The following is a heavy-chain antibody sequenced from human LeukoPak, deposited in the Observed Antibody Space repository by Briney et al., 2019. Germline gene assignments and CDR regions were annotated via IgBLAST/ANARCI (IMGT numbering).Heavy chain of an antibody. CDR2: FDPEDGET. CDR3: ARGGYLGLDY. V-gene: IGHV1-24*01. CDR1: GYTLTELS. D-gene: IGHD5-12*01. Sequence: GASVKVSCKVSGYTLTELSMHWVRQAPGKGLEWMGGFDPEDGETIYAQKFQGRVTITRDTSASTAYMELSSLRSEDTAVYYCARGGYLGLDYWGQGTLVTVSS. J-gene: IGHJ4*02.